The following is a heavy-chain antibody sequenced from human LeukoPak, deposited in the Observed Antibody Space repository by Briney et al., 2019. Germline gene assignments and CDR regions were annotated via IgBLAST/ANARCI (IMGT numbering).Heavy chain of an antibody. CDR3: ARERGVVVVPAARYWFDP. Sequence: ASVKVSCKASGYTFTSYGISWVRQAPGQGFEWMGWISAYNGNTNYAQKLQGRVTMTTDTSTSTAYMELRSLRSDDTAVYYCARERGVVVVPAARYWFDPWGQGTLVTVSS. V-gene: IGHV1-18*01. CDR2: ISAYNGNT. CDR1: GYTFTSYG. D-gene: IGHD2-2*01. J-gene: IGHJ5*02.